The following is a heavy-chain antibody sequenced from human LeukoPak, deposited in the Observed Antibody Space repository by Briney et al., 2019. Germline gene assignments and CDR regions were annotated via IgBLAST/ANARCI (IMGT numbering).Heavy chain of an antibody. CDR3: ARGAVAQGYYYYYMDV. J-gene: IGHJ6*03. Sequence: ASVKVSCKASGYTFTSYYMHWVRQAPGQGLEWMGIINPSGGSTSYAQKFRGRVTMTRDTSTSTVYMELSSLRSEDTAMYYCARGAVAQGYYYYYMDVWGKGTTVTVSS. D-gene: IGHD6-19*01. CDR2: INPSGGST. CDR1: GYTFTSYY. V-gene: IGHV1-46*01.